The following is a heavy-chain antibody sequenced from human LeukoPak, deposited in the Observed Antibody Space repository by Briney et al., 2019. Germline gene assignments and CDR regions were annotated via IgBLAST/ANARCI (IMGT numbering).Heavy chain of an antibody. CDR3: ARDGDGYNQLDS. J-gene: IGHJ5*01. D-gene: IGHD5-24*01. V-gene: IGHV1-69*05. Sequence: ASVKVSCKASGGTFSSYAISWVRQAPGQGLEWMGGINPIFGTANYAQKFQGRVTITTDESTSTAYMELSSLRSEDTAVYYCARDGDGYNQLDSWGQGTLVTVSP. CDR2: INPIFGTA. CDR1: GGTFSSYA.